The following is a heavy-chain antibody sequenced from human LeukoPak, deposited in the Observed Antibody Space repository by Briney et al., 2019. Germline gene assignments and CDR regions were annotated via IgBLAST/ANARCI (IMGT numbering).Heavy chain of an antibody. Sequence: GGSLRLSCAASGFTVSSNYMSWVRQAPGKGLEWVSVIYSGGSTYYADSVKGRFTISRHNSKNTLYLQMNSLRAEDTAVYHCARSVAAAGYNWSDPWGQGTLVTVSS. CDR2: IYSGGST. CDR3: ARSVAAAGYNWSDP. CDR1: GFTVSSNY. V-gene: IGHV3-53*04. J-gene: IGHJ5*02. D-gene: IGHD6-13*01.